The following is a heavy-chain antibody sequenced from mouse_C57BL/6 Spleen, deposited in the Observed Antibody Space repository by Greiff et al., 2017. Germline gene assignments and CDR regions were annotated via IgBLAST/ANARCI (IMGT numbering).Heavy chain of an antibody. CDR1: GFTFSSYA. D-gene: IGHD2-1*01. J-gene: IGHJ2*01. CDR3: ARTNYYGNYDYFDY. CDR2: ISDGGSYT. Sequence: EVQVVESGGGLVKPGGSLKLSCAASGFTFSSYAMSWVRQTPEKRLEWVATISDGGSYTYYPDNVKGRFTISRDNAKNNLYLQMSHLKSEDTAMYYCARTNYYGNYDYFDYWGQGTTLTVSS. V-gene: IGHV5-4*01.